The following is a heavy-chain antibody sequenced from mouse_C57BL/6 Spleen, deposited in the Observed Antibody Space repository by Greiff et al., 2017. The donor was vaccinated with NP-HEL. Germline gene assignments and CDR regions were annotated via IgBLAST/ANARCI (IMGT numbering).Heavy chain of an antibody. V-gene: IGHV8-12*01. Sequence: QVTLKVSGPGILQSSQTLSLSCSFSGFSLSTSGMGVSWIRPPSGKGLEWLAHIYWDNAKRYNPFLKSRLTSSKDTSRNQVFHMITSVDTADTATYYCARGDYFDYWGQGTTLTVSS. J-gene: IGHJ2*01. CDR2: IYWDNAK. CDR3: ARGDYFDY. CDR1: GFSLSTSGMG.